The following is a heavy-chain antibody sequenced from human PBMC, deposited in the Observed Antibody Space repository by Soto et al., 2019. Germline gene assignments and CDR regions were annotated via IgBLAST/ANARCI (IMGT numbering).Heavy chain of an antibody. D-gene: IGHD5-12*01. V-gene: IGHV4-4*02. J-gene: IGHJ4*02. CDR2: IFHSGST. CDR3: ARDGTDGYNLGY. Sequence: QMQESGPGLVEPSGTLSLTCDVSGVSISSGSWWSWVRQPTGKGLEWIGEIFHSGSTKYNPSLKSRVTRSVDNYQTHFSLMVTSVTAAATAVYSGARDGTDGYNLGYWGQGPLVTVSS. CDR1: GVSISSGSW.